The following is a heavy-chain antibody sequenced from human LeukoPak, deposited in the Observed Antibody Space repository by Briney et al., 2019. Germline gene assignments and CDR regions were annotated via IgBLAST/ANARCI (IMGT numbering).Heavy chain of an antibody. D-gene: IGHD3-3*01. Sequence: ASVKVSCKASGYTFTSYYMHWVRQAPGQGLEWMGIINPSNGNTGYTPKFQGRVTMTRDMSTSAVYMELSSLRSEDTAVYYCARSITIFGVVITNFDYWGQGILVTVSS. CDR1: GYTFTSYY. CDR3: ARSITIFGVVITNFDY. J-gene: IGHJ4*02. CDR2: INPSNGNT. V-gene: IGHV1-46*01.